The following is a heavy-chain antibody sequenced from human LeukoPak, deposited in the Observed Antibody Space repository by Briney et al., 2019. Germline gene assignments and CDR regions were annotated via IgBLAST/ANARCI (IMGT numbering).Heavy chain of an antibody. D-gene: IGHD1-20*01. Sequence: PSETLSLTCAVYGGSFSGYYWSWIRQPLGKGLEWSGEINHSGSTNYNPSLKSRVTISVDTSKNQFSLKLSFVTAADTSVYYCARGGRPNRYNSNGHNNWFDPRGQGNLVTVSS. CDR1: GGSFSGYY. V-gene: IGHV4-34*01. CDR3: ARGGRPNRYNSNGHNNWFDP. J-gene: IGHJ5*02. CDR2: INHSGST.